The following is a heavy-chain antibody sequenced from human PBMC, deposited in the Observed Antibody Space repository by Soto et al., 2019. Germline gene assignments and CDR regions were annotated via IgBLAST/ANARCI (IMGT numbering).Heavy chain of an antibody. CDR1: GFTFSSYG. V-gene: IGHV3-30*18. CDR2: MSYDGSSK. D-gene: IGHD6-13*01. Sequence: QVQLVESGGGVVQPGRSLRLSCAASGFTFSSYGMHWVRQAPGKGLEWVAVMSYDGSSKLYADSVKGRFTISRDNPKNTLYLQMNSLRAEDTAVYYCAKEWVPFSTIWYGIFDYWGQGTLVTVSS. J-gene: IGHJ4*02. CDR3: AKEWVPFSTIWYGIFDY.